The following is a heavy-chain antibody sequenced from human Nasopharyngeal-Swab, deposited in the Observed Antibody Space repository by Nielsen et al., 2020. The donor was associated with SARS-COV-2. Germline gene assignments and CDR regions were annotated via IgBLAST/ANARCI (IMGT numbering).Heavy chain of an antibody. D-gene: IGHD4-17*01. V-gene: IGHV4-34*01. Sequence: WIRQPPGKGLEWIGEINHSGSTNYNPSLKSRVTISVDTSKNQFSLKLNSVTAADTAVYYCAGRPDYGDYTGGFDYWGQGTLVTVSS. CDR3: AGRPDYGDYTGGFDY. CDR2: INHSGST. J-gene: IGHJ4*02.